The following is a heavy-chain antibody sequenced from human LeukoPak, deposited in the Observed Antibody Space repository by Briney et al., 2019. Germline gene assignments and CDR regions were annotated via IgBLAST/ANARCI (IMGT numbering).Heavy chain of an antibody. V-gene: IGHV3-48*03. D-gene: IGHD3-10*01. CDR1: GFTFSSYE. CDR3: AKDIGPYYYGSGSDY. Sequence: GGSLRLSCAASGFTFSSYEMNWVRQAPGKGLEWVSYISSSGSTIYYADSVKGRFTISRDNAKNSLYLQMNSLRAEDTALYYCAKDIGPYYYGSGSDYWGQGTLVTVSS. J-gene: IGHJ4*02. CDR2: ISSSGSTI.